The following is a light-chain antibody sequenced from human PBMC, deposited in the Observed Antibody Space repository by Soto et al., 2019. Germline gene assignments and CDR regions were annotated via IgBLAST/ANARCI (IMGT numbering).Light chain of an antibody. CDR1: SSDVGGYNY. J-gene: IGLJ1*01. CDR3: SSYTSGTTLYV. V-gene: IGLV2-14*01. CDR2: ASS. Sequence: QSALTQPASVSGSPGQSITISCTGTSSDVGGYNYVSWYQHHAGKAPRLMIYASSNRPSGVSHRFSGSRSGNTAPLTISGLQAEDEADYYCSSYTSGTTLYVFGTGTKVTVL.